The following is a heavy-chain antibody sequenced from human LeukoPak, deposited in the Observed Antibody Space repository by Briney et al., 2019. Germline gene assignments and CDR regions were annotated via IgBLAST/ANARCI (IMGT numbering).Heavy chain of an antibody. D-gene: IGHD3-22*01. CDR2: IYHSGST. V-gene: IGHV4-30-2*01. Sequence: PSETLSLTCAVSGGSISSGGYSWSWIRQPPGKGLEWIGYIYHSGSTYYNPSLKSRVTISVDRSKNQFSLKLSSVTAADTAVYYCARGQDRSDYYDSSGFDYWGQGTLVTVSS. CDR3: ARGQDRSDYYDSSGFDY. CDR1: GGSISSGGYS. J-gene: IGHJ4*02.